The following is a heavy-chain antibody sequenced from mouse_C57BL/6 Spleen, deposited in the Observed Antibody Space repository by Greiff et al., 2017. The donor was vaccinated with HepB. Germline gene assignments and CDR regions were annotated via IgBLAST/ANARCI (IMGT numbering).Heavy chain of an antibody. J-gene: IGHJ2*01. D-gene: IGHD1-1*02. Sequence: EVQLQQSGPELVKPGASVKIPCKASGYTFTDYNMAWVKQSHGKSLEWIGDINPNNGGTIYNQKFKGKATLTVEQSSSTADMELRSLTSEDTAVYYGARTRGYYFDYWGQGTTLTVSS. CDR1: GYTFTDYN. CDR3: ARTRGYYFDY. CDR2: INPNNGGT. V-gene: IGHV1-18*01.